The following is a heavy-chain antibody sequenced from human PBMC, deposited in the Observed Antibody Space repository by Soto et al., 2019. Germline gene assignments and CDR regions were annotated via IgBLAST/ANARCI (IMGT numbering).Heavy chain of an antibody. CDR2: IYSGGST. V-gene: IGHV3-66*01. Sequence: EVQLVESGGGLVQPGGSLRLSCAASGFTVSSNYMSWVRQAPGKGLEWVSVIYSGGSTYYADSVKGRFTISRDNSKNTLYLQMNSQRAEDTALYYSSRDSKIDAIQDTFHIWGQGTMVTVSS. CDR1: GFTVSSNY. J-gene: IGHJ3*02. CDR3: SRDSKIDAIQDTFHI.